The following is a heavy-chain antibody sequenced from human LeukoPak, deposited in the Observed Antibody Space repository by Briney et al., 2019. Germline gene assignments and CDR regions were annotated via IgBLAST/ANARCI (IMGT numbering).Heavy chain of an antibody. D-gene: IGHD3-16*01. CDR1: GYNFSIYW. CDR3: ARQSRNAYISDY. J-gene: IGHJ4*02. CDR2: IYPGDSDA. V-gene: IGHV5-51*01. Sequence: GESLKISCQVSGYNFSIYWIAWVRQLPGKGLESMGIIYPGDSDARYSPSFEGQVLISVDKSLTTAYLQWSSLKASDTAMYYCARQSRNAYISDYWGQGTLVTVSS.